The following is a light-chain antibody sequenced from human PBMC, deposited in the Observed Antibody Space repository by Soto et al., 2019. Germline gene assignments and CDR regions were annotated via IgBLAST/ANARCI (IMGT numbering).Light chain of an antibody. J-gene: IGKJ1*01. CDR1: QSVSSY. CDR3: QPCGSLSWT. Sequence: EIVWTQSPATLSLSPGERSTLSCMASQSVSSYLAWYQQKPGQAPRVLISGTSSRATGITDRFSGSGSGTDFTLTISRLEPEDFAVYYCQPCGSLSWTVGQGTQVDIK. CDR2: GTS. V-gene: IGKV3-20*01.